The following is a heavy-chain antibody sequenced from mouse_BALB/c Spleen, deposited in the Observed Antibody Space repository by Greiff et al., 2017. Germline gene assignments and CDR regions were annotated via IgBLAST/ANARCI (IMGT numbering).Heavy chain of an antibody. CDR2: INPSTGYT. D-gene: IGHD4-1*01. CDR1: GYTFTSYW. CDR3: AREKELTGHY. J-gene: IGHJ2*01. Sequence: QVQLQQSGAELAKPGASVKMSCKASGYTFTSYWMHWVKQRPGQGLEWIGYINPSTGYTEYNQKFKDKATLTADKSSSTAYMQLSSLTSEDSAVYYCAREKELTGHYWGQGTTLTVSS. V-gene: IGHV1-7*01.